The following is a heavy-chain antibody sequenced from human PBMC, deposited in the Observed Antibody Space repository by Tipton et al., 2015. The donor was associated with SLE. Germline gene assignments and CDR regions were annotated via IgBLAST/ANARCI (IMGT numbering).Heavy chain of an antibody. CDR2: INTDGSSA. J-gene: IGHJ3*01. CDR1: GFTFRTYW. D-gene: IGHD1-7*01. CDR3: GRDLNYVFDV. V-gene: IGHV3-74*01. Sequence: GSLRLSCTASGFTFRTYWMHGVRQVPGKALVWVARINTDGSSANYADSVKGRFTISRDNAKNTLYLQMNSLRADDMAIYYCGRDLNYVFDVWGQGTMVTVSS.